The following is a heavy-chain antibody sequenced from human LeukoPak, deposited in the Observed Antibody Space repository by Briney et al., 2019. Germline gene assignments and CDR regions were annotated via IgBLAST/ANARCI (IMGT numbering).Heavy chain of an antibody. CDR1: GGSISSSSYY. Sequence: PSETLSLTCTVSGGSISSSSYYWGWIRQPPGKGLEWIGSIYYSGSTYYNPSLKSRVTISVDTSENQFSLKLSSVTAADTAGYYCARKEDKEFDYWGQGTMVTVSS. CDR2: IYYSGST. J-gene: IGHJ4*02. CDR3: ARKEDKEFDY. D-gene: IGHD2-15*01. V-gene: IGHV4-39*01.